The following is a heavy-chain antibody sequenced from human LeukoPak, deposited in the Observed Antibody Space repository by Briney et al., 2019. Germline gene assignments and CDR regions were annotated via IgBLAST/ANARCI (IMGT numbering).Heavy chain of an antibody. V-gene: IGHV5-51*01. J-gene: IGHJ4*02. Sequence: GESLKISCWDSGSSFTSYWTGWVRQMPGKGLEWMGIIYPGDSDIRYSPSFQGQVTISADKSISTAYLQWSSLRASDTAIYYCARHLLTPGGSYYFDFWGQGTLVTVSS. CDR1: GSSFTSYW. CDR3: ARHLLTPGGSYYFDF. CDR2: IYPGDSDI. D-gene: IGHD1-26*01.